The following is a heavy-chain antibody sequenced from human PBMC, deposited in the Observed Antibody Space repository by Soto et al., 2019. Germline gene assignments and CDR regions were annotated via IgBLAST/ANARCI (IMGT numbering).Heavy chain of an antibody. D-gene: IGHD3-9*01. V-gene: IGHV4-61*01. CDR3: ARVAYYDILTDAFDI. CDR1: GSSVSSGSYY. Sequence: SETLSLTCTVSGSSVSSGSYYWSWIRQPPGKGLEWIGYIYYSGSTNYNPSLKSRVTISVDTSKNQFSLKLSSVTAADTAVYYCARVAYYDILTDAFDIWGQGTMVTVSS. J-gene: IGHJ3*02. CDR2: IYYSGST.